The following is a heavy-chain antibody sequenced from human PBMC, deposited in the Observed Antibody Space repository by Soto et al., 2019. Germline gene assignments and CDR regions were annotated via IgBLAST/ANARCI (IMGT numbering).Heavy chain of an antibody. CDR1: GYTFTSYG. V-gene: IGHV1-18*01. Sequence: QVQLVQSGAEVKKPGASVKVSCKASGYTFTSYGITGVRQAPGQGLEWMGWISAYNGNTNYEQKLQGRVTMTTDTSTSTAYMELRSRRSDATAVDYCARGGPMIVADDAGLGCDYWGQGTLVTVSS. J-gene: IGHJ4*02. CDR2: ISAYNGNT. D-gene: IGHD3-22*01. CDR3: ARGGPMIVADDAGLGCDY.